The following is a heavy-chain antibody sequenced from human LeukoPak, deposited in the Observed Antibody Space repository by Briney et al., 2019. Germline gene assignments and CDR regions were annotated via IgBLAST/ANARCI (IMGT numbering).Heavy chain of an antibody. CDR2: LKSKSDGGTR. J-gene: IGHJ4*02. V-gene: IGHV3-15*05. D-gene: IGHD4-23*01. CDR3: ARGGGKGPFDY. CDR1: GFTVTNAW. Sequence: NPGGSLRLSCAVSGFTVTNAWMNSVRQAPGKGLEWVGLLKSKSDGGTRDYAAPVKGRFTISRDDSSNTFYLQMNSLRAEDTAVYYCARGGGKGPFDYWGQGTLVTVSS.